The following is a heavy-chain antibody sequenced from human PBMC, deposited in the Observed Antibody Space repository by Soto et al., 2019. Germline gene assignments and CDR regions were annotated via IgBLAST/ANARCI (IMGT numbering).Heavy chain of an antibody. Sequence: GGSLRLSCAASGFTLSGYAMDWVRQAPGKGLEYVSGISSNGVGTYYANSVRGRFTISRDNSKNTVYLQMGSLRPEDMAVYYCARRARPDFYYMDVWGKGTTVTVSS. CDR3: ARRARPDFYYMDV. CDR1: GFTLSGYA. CDR2: ISSNGVGT. V-gene: IGHV3-64*01. D-gene: IGHD6-6*01. J-gene: IGHJ6*03.